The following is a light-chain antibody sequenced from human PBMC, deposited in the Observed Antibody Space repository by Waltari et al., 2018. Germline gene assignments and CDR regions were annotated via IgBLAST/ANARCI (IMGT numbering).Light chain of an antibody. CDR2: DAS. Sequence: EIVLTQSPATLSLSPGERATLSCRASQSVSSYLAWYQQKPGQAPRLLIYDASNRATAIPARFSGSGSGTDFTLTISSLEPEDVAVYYCQQRNNWPLTFGGGTKVEIK. CDR3: QQRNNWPLT. V-gene: IGKV3-11*01. CDR1: QSVSSY. J-gene: IGKJ4*01.